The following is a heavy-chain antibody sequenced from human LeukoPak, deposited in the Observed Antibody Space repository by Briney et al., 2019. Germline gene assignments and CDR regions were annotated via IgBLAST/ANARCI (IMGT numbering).Heavy chain of an antibody. CDR1: GFTFSSYS. V-gene: IGHV3-48*02. J-gene: IGHJ4*02. D-gene: IGHD3-10*01. CDR3: ARAISSYYYGSGSYNPEYFDY. CDR2: ISSSSSTI. Sequence: GGSLRLSCAASGFTFSSYSMNWVRQAPGKGLEWVSYISSSSSTIYYADSVKGRFTISRDNAKNSLYLQMNSLRDEDTAVYYCARAISSYYYGSGSYNPEYFDYWGQGTLVTVPS.